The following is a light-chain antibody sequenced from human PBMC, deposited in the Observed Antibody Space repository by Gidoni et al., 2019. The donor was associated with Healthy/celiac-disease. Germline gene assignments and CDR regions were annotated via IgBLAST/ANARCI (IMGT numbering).Light chain of an antibody. V-gene: IGKV1-33*01. CDR1: QDISNY. CDR2: DAS. J-gene: IGKJ4*01. Sequence: EIQMTQSPSSLSASVGDRVTITCQASQDISNYLNWYQQKPGKAPKLLIYDASNLETGVPSRFSGSGSGTDFTFTISSLQPEDIATYYGQQYDNPGPFGGXTKVEIK. CDR3: QQYDNPGP.